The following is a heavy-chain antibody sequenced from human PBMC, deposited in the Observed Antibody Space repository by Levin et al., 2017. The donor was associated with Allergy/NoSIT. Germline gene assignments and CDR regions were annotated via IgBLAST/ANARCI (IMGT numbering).Heavy chain of an antibody. CDR2: ISGSGGST. D-gene: IGHD2-8*02. Sequence: PGGSLRLSCAASGFTFSSYAMSWVRQAPGKGLEWVSAISGSGGSTYYADSVKGRFTISRDNSKNTLYLQMNSLRAEDTAVYYCAKLEGYCTGGVRYMTHYYYYYMDVWGKGTSVTVSS. V-gene: IGHV3-23*01. CDR3: AKLEGYCTGGVRYMTHYYYYYMDV. J-gene: IGHJ6*03. CDR1: GFTFSSYA.